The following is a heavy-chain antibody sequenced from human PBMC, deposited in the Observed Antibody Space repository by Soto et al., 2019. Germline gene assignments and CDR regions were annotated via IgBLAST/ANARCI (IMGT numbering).Heavy chain of an antibody. Sequence: GESLKISCKGSGYSFTSYWIGWVRQMPWKGLEWMGIIYPGDSDTRYSPSFQGQVTISADESISTAYLQWSSLKASDTAMYYCARRSSTSWSAYSFDYWAQGTLVTVSS. CDR2: IYPGDSDT. J-gene: IGHJ4*02. CDR1: GYSFTSYW. CDR3: ARRSSTSWSAYSFDY. V-gene: IGHV5-51*01. D-gene: IGHD2-2*01.